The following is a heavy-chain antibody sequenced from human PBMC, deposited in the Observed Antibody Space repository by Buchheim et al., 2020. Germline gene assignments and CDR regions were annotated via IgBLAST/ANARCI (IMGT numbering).Heavy chain of an antibody. CDR3: ARDSQGTYYYGSGSYRFGWFDP. CDR2: IIPIFGTA. CDR1: GGTFSSYA. V-gene: IGHV1-69*12. D-gene: IGHD3-10*01. J-gene: IGHJ5*02. Sequence: QVQLVQSGAEVKKPGSSVKVSCKASGGTFSSYAISWVRQAPGQGLEWMGGIIPIFGTANYAQKFQGRVTITADESTSTAYMKLSSLRSEDTAVYYCARDSQGTYYYGSGSYRFGWFDPWGQGTL.